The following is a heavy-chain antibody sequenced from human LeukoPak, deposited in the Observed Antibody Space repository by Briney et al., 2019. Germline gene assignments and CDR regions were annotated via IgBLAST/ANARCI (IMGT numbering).Heavy chain of an antibody. CDR2: LYSDGNT. CDR3: ARGVEPLAANTLAY. D-gene: IGHD1-14*01. Sequence: GGSLRLSCAASGFTVITNDMTWVRQAPGKGLEWVSVLYSDGNTKYADSLQGRFTISRDNSKNTLYLEMNSLSPDDTAVYYCARGVEPLAANTLAYWGQGTLVTVSS. J-gene: IGHJ4*02. V-gene: IGHV3-53*01. CDR1: GFTVITND.